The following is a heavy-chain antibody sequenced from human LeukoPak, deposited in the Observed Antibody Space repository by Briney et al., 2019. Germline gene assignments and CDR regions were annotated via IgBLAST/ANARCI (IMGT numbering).Heavy chain of an antibody. J-gene: IGHJ4*02. Sequence: GGSLRLSCAASGFTFSRYWMSWVRQAPGKGLEGVANIKQDGSQKSYVDSVKGRFTISRDNANNLLYLQMNSLRAEDTAVYYCARESFAARWDWGQGTLVTVSS. D-gene: IGHD6-6*01. CDR2: IKQDGSQK. V-gene: IGHV3-7*01. CDR3: ARESFAARWD. CDR1: GFTFSRYW.